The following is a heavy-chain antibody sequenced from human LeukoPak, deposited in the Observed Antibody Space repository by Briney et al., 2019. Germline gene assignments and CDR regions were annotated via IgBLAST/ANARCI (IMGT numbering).Heavy chain of an antibody. J-gene: IGHJ4*02. CDR1: GYTFTSYG. CDR3: ARVKQGYYGSGSDH. D-gene: IGHD3-10*01. CDR2: ISAYNGNT. Sequence: ASVKVSCKASGYTFTSYGITWVRQAPGQGLEWMGWISAYNGNTVYAQKLQGRVTMTADTSTTTAYMELRSLRSDDTAVYYCARVKQGYYGSGSDHWGQGTLVTVSS. V-gene: IGHV1-18*01.